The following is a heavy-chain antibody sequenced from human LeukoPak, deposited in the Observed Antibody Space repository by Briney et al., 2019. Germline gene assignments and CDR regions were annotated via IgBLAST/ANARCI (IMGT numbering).Heavy chain of an antibody. CDR3: ARGKYSSGWFDY. Sequence: GGSLRLSCAASGFTFSNYNMSWVRQAPGKGLEWVSSITTSSTYISYADSVKGRFTISRDNAKNSLYLQMNSLRAEDTAVYYCARGKYSSGWFDYWGQGTLVTVSS. CDR1: GFTFSNYN. J-gene: IGHJ4*02. V-gene: IGHV3-21*01. D-gene: IGHD6-19*01. CDR2: ITTSSTYI.